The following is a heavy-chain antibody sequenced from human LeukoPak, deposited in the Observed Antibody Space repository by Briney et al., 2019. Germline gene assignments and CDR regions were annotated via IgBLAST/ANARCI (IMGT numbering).Heavy chain of an antibody. Sequence: GGSLRLSCAASGFTFSSYEMNWVRQAPGKGVEWVSYISSSGSTIYYADSVKGRFTISRDNAKNSLYLQMNSLRAEDTAVYYCARDGEWGYFDYWGQGTLVTVSS. CDR2: ISSSGSTI. CDR3: ARDGEWGYFDY. J-gene: IGHJ4*02. CDR1: GFTFSSYE. D-gene: IGHD7-27*01. V-gene: IGHV3-48*03.